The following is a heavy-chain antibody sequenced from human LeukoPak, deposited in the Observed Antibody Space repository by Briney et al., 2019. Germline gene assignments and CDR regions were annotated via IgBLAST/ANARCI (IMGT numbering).Heavy chain of an antibody. Sequence: SQTLSLTCAISGDSVSSKSAAWNLIRQSPSRGLEWLGRTYYRSKWYNEYAVSLKGRITINPDTSKNQFSLQLNSVAPEDTAAYYCARTTGHFDYWGQGTLVTVSS. CDR2: TYYRSKWYN. CDR3: ARTTGHFDY. V-gene: IGHV6-1*01. J-gene: IGHJ4*02. D-gene: IGHD2-8*02. CDR1: GDSVSSKSAA.